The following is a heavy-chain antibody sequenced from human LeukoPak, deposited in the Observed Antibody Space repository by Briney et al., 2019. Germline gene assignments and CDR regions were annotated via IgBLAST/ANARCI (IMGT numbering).Heavy chain of an antibody. CDR2: ISSSGSTM. J-gene: IGHJ4*02. V-gene: IGHV3-11*01. Sequence: PGGSLRLSCAASGFTFSDYYMSWIRQAPGKGLEWVSYISSSGSTMYYADSVKGRFTISRDNAKNSLYLQMNSLRAEDTAVYYCARGSSSWYEVVWTPDYWGQGTLVTVSS. CDR1: GFTFSDYY. D-gene: IGHD6-13*01. CDR3: ARGSSSWYEVVWTPDY.